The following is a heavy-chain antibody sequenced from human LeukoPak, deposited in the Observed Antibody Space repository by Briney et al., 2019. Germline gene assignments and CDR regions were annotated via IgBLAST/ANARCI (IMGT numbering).Heavy chain of an antibody. CDR2: LSGSGGSA. D-gene: IGHD3-22*01. Sequence: PGGSLRLSCIASGFSFSGYAMSWVRQAPGEGLEWVSALSGSGGSAYYADSVKGRFTISRDNSKNTLYLQMNSLRAEDTAVYYCAKGRYDSSGFNWAAWGQGTLVTVSS. CDR3: AKGRYDSSGFNWAA. V-gene: IGHV3-23*01. J-gene: IGHJ4*02. CDR1: GFSFSGYA.